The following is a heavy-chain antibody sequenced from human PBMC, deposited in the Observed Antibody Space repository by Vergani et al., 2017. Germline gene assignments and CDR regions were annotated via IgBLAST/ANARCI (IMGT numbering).Heavy chain of an antibody. CDR2: IKQGGSEK. CDR3: ARPRSWGSYNWFDP. V-gene: IGHV3-7*01. D-gene: IGHD6-13*01. CDR1: GFTFSSYW. Sequence: EVQLVESGGGLVQPGGSLRLSCAASGFTFSSYWMSWVRQAPGKGLEWVANIKQGGSEKYYVDSVKGRFTISRDNAKNSLYLQMNSLRAEDTAVYYCARPRSWGSYNWFDPWGQGTLVTVSS. J-gene: IGHJ5*02.